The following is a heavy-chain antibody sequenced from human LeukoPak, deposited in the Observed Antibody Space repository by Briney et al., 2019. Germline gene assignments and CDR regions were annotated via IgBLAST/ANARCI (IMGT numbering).Heavy chain of an antibody. CDR3: ARDLGSGRSGWFDP. D-gene: IGHD6-19*01. Sequence: ASVKVSCKASGYTFTGYYMYWVRQAPGKGVEWMGWSNPNSGGTNYAQKFQGRVTMTRDTSISTAYMELSRLRSDDTAVYYCARDLGSGRSGWFDPWGQGTLVTVSS. V-gene: IGHV1-2*02. J-gene: IGHJ5*02. CDR1: GYTFTGYY. CDR2: SNPNSGGT.